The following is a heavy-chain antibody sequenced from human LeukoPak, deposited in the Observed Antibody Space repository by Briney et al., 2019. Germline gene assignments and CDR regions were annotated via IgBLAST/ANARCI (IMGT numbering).Heavy chain of an antibody. CDR1: GGSINSGDSY. CDR3: ARVPYSSGTYYFDY. Sequence: PSQTLSLTCTVSGGSINSGDSYWSWIRQPPGTSLEWNGYISYSGTPYYNPSLRGRVAISGDTSDNQFFLRLGSVTAADTAVYYCARVPYSSGTYYFDYWGQGILVTVSS. D-gene: IGHD3-10*01. J-gene: IGHJ4*02. V-gene: IGHV4-30-4*01. CDR2: ISYSGTP.